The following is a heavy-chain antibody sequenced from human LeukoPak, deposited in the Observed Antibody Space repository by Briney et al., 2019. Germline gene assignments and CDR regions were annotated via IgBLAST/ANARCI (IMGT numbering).Heavy chain of an antibody. CDR3: ARHDSYSGSCLDY. V-gene: IGHV4-39*01. CDR1: GGSFSGYY. D-gene: IGHD1-26*01. Sequence: KPSETLSLTCAVYGGSFSGYYWGWIRQAPGKGLEWMGSIYYSGTTYYNPSLKSRVTISADTSKNQFSLSLTSVTAADTAVYHCARHDSYSGSCLDYWGQGTLVTVSS. J-gene: IGHJ4*02. CDR2: IYYSGTT.